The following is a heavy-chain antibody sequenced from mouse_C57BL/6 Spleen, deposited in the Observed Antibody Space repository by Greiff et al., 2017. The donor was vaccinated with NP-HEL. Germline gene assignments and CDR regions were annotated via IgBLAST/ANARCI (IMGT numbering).Heavy chain of an antibody. J-gene: IGHJ2*01. Sequence: EVKLVESGGGLVQSGRSLRLSCATSGFTFSDFYMEWVRQAPGKGLEWIAASRNKANDYTTEYSASVKGRFIVSRDTSQSILYLQMNALRAEDTAIYYCARNYGYDGHFDYWGQGTTLTVSS. CDR2: SRNKANDYTT. V-gene: IGHV7-1*01. CDR1: GFTFSDFY. CDR3: ARNYGYDGHFDY. D-gene: IGHD2-2*01.